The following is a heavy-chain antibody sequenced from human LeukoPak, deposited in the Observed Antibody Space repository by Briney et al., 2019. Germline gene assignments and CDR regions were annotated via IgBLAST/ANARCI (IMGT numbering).Heavy chain of an antibody. CDR1: GFTFSSNY. D-gene: IGHD2-15*01. CDR3: ARDISNPGYYYYYMDV. Sequence: PGGSLRLSCAASGFTFSSNYMSWVRQAPGKGLEWVSVIYSGGSTYYADSVKGRFTISRDNSKNTLYLQMNSLRAEDTAVYYCARDISNPGYYYYYMDVWGKGTTVTVSS. J-gene: IGHJ6*03. CDR2: IYSGGST. V-gene: IGHV3-66*02.